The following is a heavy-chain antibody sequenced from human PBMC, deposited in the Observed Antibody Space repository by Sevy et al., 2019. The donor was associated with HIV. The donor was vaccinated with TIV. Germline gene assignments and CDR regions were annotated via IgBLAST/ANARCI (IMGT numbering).Heavy chain of an antibody. CDR3: ARVVAYCSGGSGFPGYYYGMDV. D-gene: IGHD2-15*01. J-gene: IGHJ6*02. Sequence: GGSLRLSCAASGFTFSSYNMNWVRQAPGKGLEWVSSISSSSNYIYYADSMKGRFTISRDNAKNSLYLQMNSLRAEDTAVYYCARVVAYCSGGSGFPGYYYGMDVWGQGTTVTVSS. V-gene: IGHV3-21*01. CDR2: ISSSSNYI. CDR1: GFTFSSYN.